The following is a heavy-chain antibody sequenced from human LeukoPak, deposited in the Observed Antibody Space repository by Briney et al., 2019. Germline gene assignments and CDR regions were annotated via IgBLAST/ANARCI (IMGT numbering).Heavy chain of an antibody. Sequence: GGSLRLSCAASGFTFSNYWMHWVRQDPGKGLVWVSRIHSDGSSTNYADSVKGRFTISRDNAKNTLYLQMNSLTAEDTAVYYCARSPLDYWGQGTLVTVSS. J-gene: IGHJ4*02. CDR2: IHSDGSST. CDR1: GFTFSNYW. CDR3: ARSPLDY. V-gene: IGHV3-74*01.